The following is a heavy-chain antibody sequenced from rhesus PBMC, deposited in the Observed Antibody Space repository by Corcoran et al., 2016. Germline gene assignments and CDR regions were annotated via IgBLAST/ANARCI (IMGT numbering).Heavy chain of an antibody. CDR1: GGSISSNW. CDR2: ISGSGGRS. J-gene: IGHJ5-2*02. CDR3: ARRRGSDGGGYDGNSLDV. D-gene: IGHD2-21*01. V-gene: IGHV4-57*02. Sequence: QLQLQESGPGLVQPSETLSLTCAVSGGSISSNWWSWIRQPPGKGLEWIGRISGSGGRSRYKPTLNGKGTIAQDTCKNQVSLKRSAGPAADTAVYYCARRRGSDGGGYDGNSLDVWGRGVLVTVSS.